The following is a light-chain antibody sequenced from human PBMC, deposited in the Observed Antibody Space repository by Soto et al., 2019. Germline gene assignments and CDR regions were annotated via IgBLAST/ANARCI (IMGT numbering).Light chain of an antibody. V-gene: IGLV2-11*01. Sequence: QSALTQPRSVSGSPGQSVTISCTGTSSDVGGYNYVSWYQQHPGKAPKVMIYDVSKRPSGVPDRFSGSKSGNTASLTISGLQAEDEADYYCCSPAGSPYVFGTGNKVTVL. J-gene: IGLJ1*01. CDR2: DVS. CDR1: SSDVGGYNY. CDR3: CSPAGSPYV.